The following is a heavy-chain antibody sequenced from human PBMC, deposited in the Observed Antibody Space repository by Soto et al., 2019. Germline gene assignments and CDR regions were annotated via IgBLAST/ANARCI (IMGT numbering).Heavy chain of an antibody. Sequence: GGSLRLSCTASGFPFSNYEMNWVRQAPGKGLEWVSYISSGGTNKFYADSLQGRVSVSRDNHKNSLILEMDRLTVEDTATYYCVRDVHLDYWGLGSLVTVS. CDR1: GFPFSNYE. J-gene: IGHJ4*02. CDR2: ISSGGTNK. CDR3: VRDVHLDY. V-gene: IGHV3-48*03.